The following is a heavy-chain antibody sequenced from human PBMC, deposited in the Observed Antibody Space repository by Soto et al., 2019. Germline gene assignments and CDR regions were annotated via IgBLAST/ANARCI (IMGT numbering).Heavy chain of an antibody. J-gene: IGHJ6*02. D-gene: IGHD6-13*01. V-gene: IGHV1-69*06. Sequence: GASVKVSCKASGGTFSSYAISWVRQAPGQGLEWMGGIIPIFGTANYAQKFQGRVTIAADKSTSTAYMELSILRSEDTAVYYCAREGSWYTNYYYGMDVWGQGTTVTVSS. CDR1: GGTFSSYA. CDR2: IIPIFGTA. CDR3: AREGSWYTNYYYGMDV.